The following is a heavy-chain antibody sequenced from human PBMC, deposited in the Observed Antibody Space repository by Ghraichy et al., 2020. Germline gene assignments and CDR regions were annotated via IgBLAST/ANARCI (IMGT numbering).Heavy chain of an antibody. CDR2: IHYSGTT. D-gene: IGHD2-8*01. V-gene: IGHV4-59*01. J-gene: IGHJ6*02. CDR1: GGSINTYY. CDR3: ARAGPLGYCATADCLPYYYYALEV. Sequence: TLSLTCTVSGGSINTYYWSWIRQPPGKGLEYIAYIHYSGTTNYNPSLKTRVTISMDVSKNQFSMKLSSVTAADTAVYFCARAGPLGYCATADCLPYYYYALEVWGQGTTVTVSS.